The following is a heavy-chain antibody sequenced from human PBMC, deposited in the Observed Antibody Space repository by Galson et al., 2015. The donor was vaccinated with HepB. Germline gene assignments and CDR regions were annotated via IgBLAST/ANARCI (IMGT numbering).Heavy chain of an antibody. V-gene: IGHV4-34*01. CDR1: GFTFGDYA. Sequence: LRLSCAASGFTFGDYAMSWFRQAPGKGLEWIGEINHSGSTNYNPSLKSRVTISVDTSKNQFSLKLSSVTAADTAVYYCARGPIAAAGTGVDYWGQGTLVTVSS. D-gene: IGHD6-13*01. J-gene: IGHJ4*02. CDR2: INHSGST. CDR3: ARGPIAAAGTGVDY.